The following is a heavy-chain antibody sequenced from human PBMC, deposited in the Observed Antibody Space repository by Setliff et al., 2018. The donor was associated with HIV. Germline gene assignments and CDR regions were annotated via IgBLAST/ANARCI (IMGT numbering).Heavy chain of an antibody. Sequence: LSLTCTVSGGSISSSSYYWGWIRQPPGKGLEWIGYIYYSGSTYYNPSLKSRVTISIDTSKNQFSLKLSSVTAADTAVYYCARGLVVVTDSDYDTNYYYYYYMDVWGKGTTVTVSS. V-gene: IGHV4-31*03. J-gene: IGHJ6*03. CDR1: GGSISSSSYY. CDR3: ARGLVVVTDSDYDTNYYYYYYMDV. CDR2: IYYSGST. D-gene: IGHD5-12*01.